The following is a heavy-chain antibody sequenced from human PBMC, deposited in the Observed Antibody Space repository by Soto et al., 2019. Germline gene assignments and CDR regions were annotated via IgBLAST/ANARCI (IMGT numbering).Heavy chain of an antibody. Sequence: QVQLVQSGAEVKKPGSSVKVSCKASGGIFSTYDISWLRQAPGQGLEWMGGIIPLFGTPNYAQRFQGRVTITADASTSTAYMELSRLRSEDTAVYYCARDRDDYGSGNYYNRIDFWGQGTLVTVSS. CDR1: GGIFSTYD. V-gene: IGHV1-69*01. J-gene: IGHJ4*02. CDR2: IIPLFGTP. D-gene: IGHD3-10*01. CDR3: ARDRDDYGSGNYYNRIDF.